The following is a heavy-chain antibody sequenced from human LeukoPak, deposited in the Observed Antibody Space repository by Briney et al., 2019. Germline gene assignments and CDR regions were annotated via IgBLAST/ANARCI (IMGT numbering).Heavy chain of an antibody. CDR1: GFTFSSYE. CDR3: ARVGYYYDSSGRKDY. CDR2: ISSSGSTI. D-gene: IGHD3-22*01. Sequence: GGSLRLSCAASGFTFSSYEMNWVRQAPGKGLEWVSYISSSGSTIYYADSVKGRFTISRDNAKNSLYLQMNSLRAEDTAVYYCARVGYYYDSSGRKDYWGQGTLVTVSS. J-gene: IGHJ4*02. V-gene: IGHV3-48*03.